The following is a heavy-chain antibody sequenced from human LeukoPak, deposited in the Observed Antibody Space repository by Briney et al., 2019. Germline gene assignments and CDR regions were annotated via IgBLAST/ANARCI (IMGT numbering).Heavy chain of an antibody. J-gene: IGHJ4*02. V-gene: IGHV3-30*03. CDR1: GFTFSSYG. Sequence: GGSLRLSCAASGFTFSSYGMHWVRQAPGKGLEWVAVISYDGSNKYYADSVKGRFTISRDNAKNSLFVQMNSLRAEDTAVYYCARAPGVGLGFDYWGQGTLVTVSS. CDR3: ARAPGVGLGFDY. CDR2: ISYDGSNK. D-gene: IGHD2-15*01.